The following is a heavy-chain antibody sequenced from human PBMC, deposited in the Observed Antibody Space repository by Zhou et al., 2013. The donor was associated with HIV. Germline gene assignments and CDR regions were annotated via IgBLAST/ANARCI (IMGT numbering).Heavy chain of an antibody. Sequence: QVQLYESGPGLLKPSETLSLTCDVSGYNIRNGYWWGWVRQPLGKEPQWIGSIYHSGSTYYNAALKSRVTMSVDKSKNQFSLKLSAVTAADTAVFYCVRDLQGSFNDAFDIWGPRGQWSPSLQ. CDR2: IYHSGST. J-gene: IGHJ3*02. D-gene: IGHD4-4*01. V-gene: IGHV4-38-2*02. CDR1: GYNIRNGYW. CDR3: VRDLQGSFNDAFDI.